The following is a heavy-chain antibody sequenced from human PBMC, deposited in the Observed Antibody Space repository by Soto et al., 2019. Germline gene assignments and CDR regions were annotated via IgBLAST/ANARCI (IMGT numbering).Heavy chain of an antibody. Sequence: PGGSLRLSCAASGFTFSSYWMSWVRQAPGKGLEWVANMNQDGTEKYYVDSVKGRFTISRDNAKNSLYLQMNSLRADDTAVYYCARMLYRGPFEYWGHGTLVTVSS. J-gene: IGHJ4*01. CDR1: GFTFSSYW. CDR2: MNQDGTEK. CDR3: ARMLYRGPFEY. D-gene: IGHD2-8*01. V-gene: IGHV3-7*05.